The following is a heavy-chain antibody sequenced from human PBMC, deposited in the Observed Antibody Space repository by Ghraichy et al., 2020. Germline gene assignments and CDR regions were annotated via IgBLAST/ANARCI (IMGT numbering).Heavy chain of an antibody. CDR2: ISSAGTHQ. CDR1: DFTFSRNA. V-gene: IGHV3-30-3*01. CDR3: ARPYCPNGLCYLYFYAMDV. J-gene: IGHJ6*02. D-gene: IGHD2-8*01. Sequence: GGSLRLSCAASDFTFSRNAVHWVRQAPGKGLEWVAVISSAGTHQYYAGSVRGRFSVSRDNSKNTVFLQMNSLKPKDTAIYYCARPYCPNGLCYLYFYAMDVWGQGTAVTVSS.